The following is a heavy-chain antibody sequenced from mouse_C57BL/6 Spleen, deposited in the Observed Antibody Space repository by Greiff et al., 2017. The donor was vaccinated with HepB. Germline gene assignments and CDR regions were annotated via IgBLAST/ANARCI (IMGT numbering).Heavy chain of an antibody. D-gene: IGHD1-1*01. J-gene: IGHJ4*01. Sequence: EVQLQQSVAELVRPGASVKLSCTASGFNIKNTYMHWVKQRPEQGLEWIGRLDPANGNTKYVPKFQGKATITADTSSNTAYLQLSILTSEDTAIYYCAASSTTVESAMDYWGQGTSVTVSA. CDR3: AASSTTVESAMDY. CDR1: GFNIKNTY. CDR2: LDPANGNT. V-gene: IGHV14-3*01.